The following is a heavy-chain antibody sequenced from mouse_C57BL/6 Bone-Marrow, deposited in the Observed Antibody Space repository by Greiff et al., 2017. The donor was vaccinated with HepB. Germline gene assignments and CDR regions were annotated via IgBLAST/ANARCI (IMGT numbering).Heavy chain of an antibody. CDR1: GYTFTTYP. Sequence: VQLVESGAELVKPGASVKMSCKASGYTFTTYPIEWMKQNHGKSLEWIGNFHPYNDDTKYNEKFKGKATLTVEKSSSTVYLELSRLTSDDSAVYYCARRAYYYGSSYDYAMDYWGQGTSVTVSS. V-gene: IGHV1-47*01. CDR3: ARRAYYYGSSYDYAMDY. CDR2: FHPYNDDT. J-gene: IGHJ4*01. D-gene: IGHD1-1*01.